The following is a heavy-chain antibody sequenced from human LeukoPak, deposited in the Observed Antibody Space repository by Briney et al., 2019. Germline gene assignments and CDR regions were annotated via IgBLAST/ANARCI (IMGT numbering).Heavy chain of an antibody. D-gene: IGHD2-15*01. CDR1: GFTFSSYS. J-gene: IGHJ4*02. Sequence: GGSLRLSCAASGFTFSSYSMNWVRQAPGKGLEWVSSISSSSSYIYYADSVKGRFTISRDNAKNSLYLQMNSLRAEDTAVYYCARCSGGSCYSGSVDFWGQGTLVTVSS. CDR3: ARCSGGSCYSGSVDF. V-gene: IGHV3-21*01. CDR2: ISSSSSYI.